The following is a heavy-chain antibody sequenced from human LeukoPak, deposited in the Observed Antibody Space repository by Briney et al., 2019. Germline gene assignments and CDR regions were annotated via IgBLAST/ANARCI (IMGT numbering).Heavy chain of an antibody. J-gene: IGHJ4*02. Sequence: GGSLRLSCAASGFTVSSNYMSWVRQAPGKGLDWVSVIYSGGSTYYADSVKGRFTISRDNSKNTLYLQMNSLRAEDTAVYYCARGIAAAGTPYYDYWGQGTLVTVSS. V-gene: IGHV3-53*01. CDR2: IYSGGST. D-gene: IGHD6-13*01. CDR1: GFTVSSNY. CDR3: ARGIAAAGTPYYDY.